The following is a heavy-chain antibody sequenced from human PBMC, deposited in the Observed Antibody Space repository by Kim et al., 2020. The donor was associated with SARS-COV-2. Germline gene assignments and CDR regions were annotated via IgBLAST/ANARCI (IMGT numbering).Heavy chain of an antibody. Sequence: SETLSLTCAVYGGSFSGYYWSWIRQPPGKGLEWIGEINHSGSTNYNPSLKSRVTISVDTSKNQFSLKLSSVTAADTAVYYCARAGPGIAAAMDYWGQGTLVTVSS. CDR1: GGSFSGYY. D-gene: IGHD6-13*01. V-gene: IGHV4-34*01. CDR2: INHSGST. CDR3: ARAGPGIAAAMDY. J-gene: IGHJ4*02.